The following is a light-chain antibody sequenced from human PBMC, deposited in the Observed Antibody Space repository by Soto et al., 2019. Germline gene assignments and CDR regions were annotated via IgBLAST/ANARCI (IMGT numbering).Light chain of an antibody. CDR2: EAS. Sequence: ETVMTQSPGTVSVTPEETDTLPCRASQSVRSNLAWYQQKPGQAPRLLIYEASSLESGVPSRFSGSGSGTEFTLTIGGLQPDDFATYYCQQFNSYPITFGQGTRLEIK. V-gene: IGKV3-15*01. CDR1: QSVRSN. J-gene: IGKJ5*01. CDR3: QQFNSYPIT.